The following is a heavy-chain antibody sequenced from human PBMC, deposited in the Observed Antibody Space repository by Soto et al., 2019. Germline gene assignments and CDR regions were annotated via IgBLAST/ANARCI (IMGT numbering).Heavy chain of an antibody. CDR2: MSSRSLTI. J-gene: IGHJ6*02. V-gene: IGHV3-48*02. Sequence: EVQLVESGGGLVQPGGSLRVSCAASGFTFSTYSMNWVRQAPGKGLEWVSYMSSRSLTIYYTDSVKGRFTISRDNAKNSLYVQMNSLRDEDTAVYYCARGGSSSDNGMDVWGQGTTVTVSS. D-gene: IGHD6-6*01. CDR1: GFTFSTYS. CDR3: ARGGSSSDNGMDV.